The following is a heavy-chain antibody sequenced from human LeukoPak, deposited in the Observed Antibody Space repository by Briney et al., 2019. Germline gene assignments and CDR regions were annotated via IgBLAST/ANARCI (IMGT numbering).Heavy chain of an antibody. Sequence: ASVKVSCKASGYTFTNYGISWVRQAPGQGLEWMGWVSTYNDDTNYAQNFQGRVTMTTDTSTNTAYMELRSLRSDDTALYYCARDWYCTGGICNDCFDPWGQGTLVTVSS. CDR3: ARDWYCTGGICNDCFDP. D-gene: IGHD2-8*02. CDR1: GYTFTNYG. J-gene: IGHJ5*02. V-gene: IGHV1-18*01. CDR2: VSTYNDDT.